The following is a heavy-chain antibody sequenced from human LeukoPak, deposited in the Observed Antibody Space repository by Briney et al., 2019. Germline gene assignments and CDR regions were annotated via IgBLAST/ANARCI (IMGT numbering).Heavy chain of an antibody. CDR1: GYTFTGYY. V-gene: IGHV1-2*02. D-gene: IGHD5-12*01. CDR2: INPNSGGT. Sequence: ASVKVSCEASGYTFTGYYMHWVRQAPGQGLEWMGWINPNSGGTNYAQKFQGRVTMTRDTSISTAYMELSRLRSDDTAVYYCAGGYHAGYYFDYWGQGTLVTVSS. J-gene: IGHJ4*02. CDR3: AGGYHAGYYFDY.